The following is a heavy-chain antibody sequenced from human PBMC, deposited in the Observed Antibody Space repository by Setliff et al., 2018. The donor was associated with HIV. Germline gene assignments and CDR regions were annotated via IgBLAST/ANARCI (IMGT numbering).Heavy chain of an antibody. Sequence: GASVKVSCKTSGYPFDSYGISWVRQAPGQGLEWMGWISAYIVDTKYAQRFKGRVTMTTDPSTPTAYMELRSLKSEDTAVYYCARAVGGSNYFDYSGYQDFWGQGTRVTVSS. V-gene: IGHV1-18*01. CDR1: GYPFDSYG. CDR2: ISAYIVDT. CDR3: ARAVGGSNYFDYSGYQDF. D-gene: IGHD3-22*01. J-gene: IGHJ4*02.